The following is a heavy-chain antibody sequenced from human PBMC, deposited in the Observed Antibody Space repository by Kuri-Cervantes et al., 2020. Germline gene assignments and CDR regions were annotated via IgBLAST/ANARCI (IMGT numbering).Heavy chain of an antibody. V-gene: IGHV3-74*01. D-gene: IGHD2-15*01. J-gene: IGHJ4*02. CDR1: GFSISNYW. CDR2: INSAGSII. Sequence: GGSLRLSCAASGFSISNYWMQWVRQVPGKGLVWVSHINSAGSIINYAASVRGRFTISRDNAKNTMSVQMNSLRDEDTGVYYCARGDSGGMDVWGQGTLVTVSS. CDR3: ARGDSGGMDV.